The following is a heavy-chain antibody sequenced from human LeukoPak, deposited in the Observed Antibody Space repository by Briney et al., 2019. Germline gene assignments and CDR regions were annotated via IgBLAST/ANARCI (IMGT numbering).Heavy chain of an antibody. Sequence: ASVTVSCKASGYSFTSYGISWVRQAPGQGLEWMAWISTYNGNTHYAQNLQGRVTVTTDTSTGTAYMEPRSLRSDDTAVYYCVREGSGRPFDYWGQGTLVTVSS. CDR1: GYSFTSYG. V-gene: IGHV1-18*04. D-gene: IGHD6-19*01. J-gene: IGHJ4*02. CDR2: ISTYNGNT. CDR3: VREGSGRPFDY.